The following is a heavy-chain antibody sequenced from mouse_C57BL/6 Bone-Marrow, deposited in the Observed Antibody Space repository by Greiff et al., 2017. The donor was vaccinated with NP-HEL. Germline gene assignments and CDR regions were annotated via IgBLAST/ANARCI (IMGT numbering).Heavy chain of an antibody. J-gene: IGHJ4*01. CDR2: IYPGSGST. CDR3: ARYDGSRYYAMDY. Sequence: VQLQQPGAELVKPGASVKMSCKASGYTFTSYWITWVKQRPGQGLEWIGDIYPGSGSTNYNEKFKSKATLTVDTSSSTAYMQLSSLTSEDSAVYYCARYDGSRYYAMDYWGQGTSVTVSS. V-gene: IGHV1-55*01. D-gene: IGHD1-1*01. CDR1: GYTFTSYW.